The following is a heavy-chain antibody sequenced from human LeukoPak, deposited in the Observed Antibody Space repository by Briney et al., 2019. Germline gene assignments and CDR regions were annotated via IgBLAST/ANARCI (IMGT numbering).Heavy chain of an antibody. D-gene: IGHD3-3*01. CDR3: ARGGWSGLSYYYYGMDV. Sequence: PSGTLSLTCDVSGGSITQTNYWTWVRQPPGKGLEWIGEVNLQGGTNYNPSLLRRVAISVDTSANHVSLQMTSVTAADTAVYYCARGGWSGLSYYYYGMDVWGQGTTVTVSS. CDR2: VNLQGGT. CDR1: GGSITQTNY. J-gene: IGHJ6*02. V-gene: IGHV4-4*02.